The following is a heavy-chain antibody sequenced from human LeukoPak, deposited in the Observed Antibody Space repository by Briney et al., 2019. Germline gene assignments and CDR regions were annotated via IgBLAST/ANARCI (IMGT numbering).Heavy chain of an antibody. J-gene: IGHJ6*03. V-gene: IGHV1-69*06. CDR3: ARDRGYCSSTSCLPYFWGYMDV. CDR1: GGTFSSYA. D-gene: IGHD2-2*01. Sequence: ASVKVSCKASGGTFSSYAISWVRQAPGQGLEWMGGIIPIFGTANYAQKFQGRVTITADKSTSTAYMELSSLRSEDTAVYYCARDRGYCSSTSCLPYFWGYMDVWGKGTTVTVSS. CDR2: IIPIFGTA.